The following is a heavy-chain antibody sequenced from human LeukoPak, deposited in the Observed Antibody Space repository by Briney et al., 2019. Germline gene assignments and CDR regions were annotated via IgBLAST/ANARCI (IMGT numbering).Heavy chain of an antibody. V-gene: IGHV3-30*18. CDR2: ISYDGSSK. CDR3: AKDPGLYSRVYYGIDV. J-gene: IGHJ6*02. CDR1: AFTFSSYG. Sequence: GGSLRLSCAASAFTFSSYGMHWVRQAPGKGLEWVAVISYDGSSKYYADSVKGRFTISRDNSKNTLYLQMNSLRTEDTAVYYCAKDPGLYSRVYYGIDVWGQGTTVTVSS. D-gene: IGHD6-13*01.